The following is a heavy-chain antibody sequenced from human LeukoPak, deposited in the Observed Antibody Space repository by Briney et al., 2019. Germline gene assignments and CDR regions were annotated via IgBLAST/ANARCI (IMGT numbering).Heavy chain of an antibody. V-gene: IGHV3-49*03. D-gene: IGHD3-3*01. CDR1: GFTFGDYS. Sequence: PGGSLRLSCTASGFTFGDYSMSWFRQAPGKGLEWVGFIRSKAYGGTTEYAASVKGRFTISRDDSKSIAYLQMNSLKTDDTAVYYCTSCAFWSGLFDYWGQGTLVTVSS. CDR2: IRSKAYGGTT. CDR3: TSCAFWSGLFDY. J-gene: IGHJ4*02.